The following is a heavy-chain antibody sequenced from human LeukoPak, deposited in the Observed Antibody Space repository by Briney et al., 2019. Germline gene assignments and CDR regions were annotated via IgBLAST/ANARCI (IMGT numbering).Heavy chain of an antibody. D-gene: IGHD2-15*01. CDR2: IIPIFGTA. Sequence: SVKVSCKASGGTFSSYAISWVRQAPGQGLEWMGGIIPIFGTANYAQKIQGRVTITADESTSTAYMELSSLRSEDTAVYYCARDRRTTPYSWFDPWGQGTLVTVSS. J-gene: IGHJ5*02. CDR3: ARDRRTTPYSWFDP. V-gene: IGHV1-69*13. CDR1: GGTFSSYA.